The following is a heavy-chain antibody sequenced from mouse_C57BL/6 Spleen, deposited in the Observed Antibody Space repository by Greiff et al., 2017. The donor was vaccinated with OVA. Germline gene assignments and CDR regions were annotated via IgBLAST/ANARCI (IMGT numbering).Heavy chain of an antibody. CDR3: ARGDYGSSYDYFDY. CDR1: GYSFTDYN. V-gene: IGHV1-39*01. Sequence: VQLQQSGPELVKPGASVKISCKASGYSFTDYNMNWVKQSHGKSLEWIGVINPNYGTTSYNQKFKGKATLTVDPSSSTAYMQLNSLTSEDSAVYYSARGDYGSSYDYFDYWGQGTTLTVSS. D-gene: IGHD1-1*01. J-gene: IGHJ2*01. CDR2: INPNYGTT.